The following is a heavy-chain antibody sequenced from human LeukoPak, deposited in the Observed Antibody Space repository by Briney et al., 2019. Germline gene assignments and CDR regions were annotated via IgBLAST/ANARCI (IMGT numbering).Heavy chain of an antibody. CDR2: IKQDGSEK. CDR3: ARGVAMSYYYYMDV. J-gene: IGHJ6*03. Sequence: GGSLRLSCAASGFTFSNAWMSWVRQAPGKGLEWVANIKQDGSEKYYVDSVKGRFTISRDNAKNSLYLQMNSLRAEDTAVYYCARGVAMSYYYYMDVWGKGTTVTISS. CDR1: GFTFSNAW. V-gene: IGHV3-7*01.